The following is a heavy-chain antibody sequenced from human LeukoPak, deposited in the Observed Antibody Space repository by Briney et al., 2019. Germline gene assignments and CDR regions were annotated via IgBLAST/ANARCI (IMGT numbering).Heavy chain of an antibody. J-gene: IGHJ4*02. CDR3: ARYTQILYYYDSSGSSFDY. Sequence: SETLSLTCTVSGGSISSSSYYWGWLRQPPGKGLEWIGSIYYSGSTYYNPSLKSRVTISVDTSKNQFSLKLSSVTAADTAVYYCARYTQILYYYDSSGSSFDYWGQGTLVTVSS. D-gene: IGHD3-22*01. CDR1: GGSISSSSYY. V-gene: IGHV4-39*01. CDR2: IYYSGST.